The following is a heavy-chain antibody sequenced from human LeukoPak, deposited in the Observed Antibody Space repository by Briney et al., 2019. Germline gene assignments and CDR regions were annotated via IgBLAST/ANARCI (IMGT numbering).Heavy chain of an antibody. CDR1: GFTFSSYW. CDR3: ARGSPAAV. J-gene: IGHJ4*02. D-gene: IGHD6-25*01. Sequence: TGGSLRLSCAASGFTFSSYWMHWVRQAPGKGLVWASRINTDGSTTNYADSVKGRFTISRDNAENTLYLQMNSLRAEDTAVYYCARGSPAAVWGQGALVTVSS. V-gene: IGHV3-74*01. CDR2: INTDGSTT.